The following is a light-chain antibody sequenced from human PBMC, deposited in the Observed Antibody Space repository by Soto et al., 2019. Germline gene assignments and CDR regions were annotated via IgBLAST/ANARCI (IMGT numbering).Light chain of an antibody. CDR1: SSDVGKYDY. Sequence: QSALTQPPSASGSPGQSVTISCTGTSSDVGKYDYVSWFQHHPGKAPKLIIYEVSKRPSGVPDRFSGSKSGSTASLTVSGLQTEDEADYYCNSYVGSSNVFGTGTKVTVL. CDR2: EVS. J-gene: IGLJ1*01. CDR3: NSYVGSSNV. V-gene: IGLV2-8*01.